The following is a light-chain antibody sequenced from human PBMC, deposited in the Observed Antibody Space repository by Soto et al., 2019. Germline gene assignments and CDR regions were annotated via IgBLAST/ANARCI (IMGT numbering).Light chain of an antibody. CDR3: QQRARWPMP. CDR2: DTF. V-gene: IGKV3-11*01. CDR1: QSVSTF. J-gene: IGKJ5*01. Sequence: EVVLTQSLATLSMSPGERVTLSRRASQSVSTFVAWYQHKPGQAPRPVIYDTFKRAPGVPDRFSGGGSGTDFSLTISSLEPEDFAVYYCQQRARWPMPFGQGTRLEIK.